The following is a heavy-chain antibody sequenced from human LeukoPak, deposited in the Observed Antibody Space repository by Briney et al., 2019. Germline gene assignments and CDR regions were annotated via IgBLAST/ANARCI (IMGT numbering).Heavy chain of an antibody. Sequence: GRSLRPSCAASGFTFSSYGMHWVRQAPGKGLEWVAVISYDGSNKYYADSVKGRFTISRDNSKNTLYLQMNSLRAEDTAVYYCAKDAGSSSWYNYYYYDMDVWGQGTTVTVSS. CDR3: AKDAGSSSWYNYYYYDMDV. V-gene: IGHV3-30*18. J-gene: IGHJ6*02. CDR2: ISYDGSNK. D-gene: IGHD6-13*01. CDR1: GFTFSSYG.